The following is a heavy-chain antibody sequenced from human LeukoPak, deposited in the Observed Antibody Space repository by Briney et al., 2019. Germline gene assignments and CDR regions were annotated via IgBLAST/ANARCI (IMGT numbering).Heavy chain of an antibody. V-gene: IGHV3-33*06. J-gene: IGHJ6*03. CDR2: TWYDGSNK. D-gene: IGHD4-17*01. Sequence: GGSLRLSCAASGFTFSSYGMHWVRQAPGKGLEWVAVTWYDGSNKYYADSVKGRFTISRDNSKNTLYLQMNSLRAEDTAVYYCAKDRGSDYGKPTEYYMDVWGKGTTVTVSS. CDR3: AKDRGSDYGKPTEYYMDV. CDR1: GFTFSSYG.